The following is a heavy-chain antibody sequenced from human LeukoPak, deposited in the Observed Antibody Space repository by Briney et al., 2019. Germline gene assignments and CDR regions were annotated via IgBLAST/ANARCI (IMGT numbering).Heavy chain of an antibody. D-gene: IGHD2-2*01. CDR2: INHSGST. CDR1: GGSFSGYY. CDR3: ARGFFVDIVVVPAAIGFDY. V-gene: IGHV4-34*01. J-gene: IGHJ4*02. Sequence: SETLSLTCAVYGGSFSGYYWSWIRQPPGKGLEWIGEINHSGSTNYNPSLKSRVTISVDTSKNQFSLKLSSVTATDTAVYYCARGFFVDIVVVPAAIGFDYWGQGTLVTVSS.